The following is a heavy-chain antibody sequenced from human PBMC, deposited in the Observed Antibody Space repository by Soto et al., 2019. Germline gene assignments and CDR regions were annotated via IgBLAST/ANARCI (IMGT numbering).Heavy chain of an antibody. CDR2: INSGGSFA. Sequence: EEQLVESGGGLVQPGGSLRLSCAASDFSFGNYWMHWVRQAPGKGLAWVSRINSGGSFASYADSVKGRLTISRDNAKNTLYLQMDSLRAEDTAIYYCARERDSGDHFPWGQGTLVTVSS. CDR1: DFSFGNYW. CDR3: ARERDSGDHFP. D-gene: IGHD4-17*01. J-gene: IGHJ5*02. V-gene: IGHV3-74*01.